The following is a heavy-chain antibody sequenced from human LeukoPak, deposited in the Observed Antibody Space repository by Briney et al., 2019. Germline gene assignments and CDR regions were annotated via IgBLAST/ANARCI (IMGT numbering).Heavy chain of an antibody. J-gene: IGHJ6*04. CDR1: GFTFSSHG. D-gene: IGHD7-27*01. V-gene: IGHV3-33*01. CDR3: VRWGSGRVMDV. CDR2: IWYDASNK. Sequence: PGGSLRLSCAASGFTFSSHGMHWVRQAPGKGLEWVAVIWYDASNKYYADSVKGRFTISRYNSKNMLYVEMNSLRAEDTAVYYCVRWGSGRVMDVWGKGTTVTVSP.